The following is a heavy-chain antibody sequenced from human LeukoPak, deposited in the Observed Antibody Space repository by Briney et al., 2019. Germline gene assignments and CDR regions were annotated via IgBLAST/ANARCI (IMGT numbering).Heavy chain of an antibody. J-gene: IGHJ4*02. D-gene: IGHD2-2*01. CDR3: ARGPKYYSRLRFGY. CDR1: GGSISSYY. CDR2: INHSGST. V-gene: IGHV4-34*01. Sequence: SETLSLTCTVSGGSISSYYWSWIRQPPGKGLEWIGEINHSGSTNYNPSLKSRVTISVDTSKNQFSLKLSSVTAADTAVYYCARGPKYYSRLRFGYWGQGTLVTVSS.